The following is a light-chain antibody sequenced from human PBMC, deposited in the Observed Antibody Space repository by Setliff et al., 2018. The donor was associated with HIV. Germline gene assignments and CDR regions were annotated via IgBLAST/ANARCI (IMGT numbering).Light chain of an antibody. CDR3: SSYKGGSIEG. CDR2: EVN. CDR1: SSDIGGYNY. Sequence: QSALAQPASVSGSPGQSITISCTGTSSDIGGYNYVSWYQQHPGKVPKLMIYEVNNRPSGVSNRFSGSKSGNTASLTISGLQGEDEADYYCSSYKGGSIEGFGTGTKVTVL. J-gene: IGLJ1*01. V-gene: IGLV2-14*01.